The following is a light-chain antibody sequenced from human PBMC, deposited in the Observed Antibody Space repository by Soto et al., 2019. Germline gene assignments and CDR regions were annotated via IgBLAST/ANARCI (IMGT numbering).Light chain of an antibody. J-gene: IGLJ1*01. CDR1: SSDVGGYNY. CDR3: ISYTSGSIPYV. Sequence: QSVLTQPASVSGSPGQSIAISCTGTSSDVGGYNYVSWYQHHPGKAPKLIIFEVTNRPSGVSNRFSGSKSGNTASLTISGLQAEDEADYYCISYTSGSIPYVFGTGTKVTVL. V-gene: IGLV2-14*01. CDR2: EVT.